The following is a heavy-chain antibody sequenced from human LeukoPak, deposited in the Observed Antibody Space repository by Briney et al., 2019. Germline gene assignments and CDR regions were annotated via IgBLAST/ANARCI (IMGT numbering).Heavy chain of an antibody. J-gene: IGHJ4*02. CDR1: GGSISSYY. CDR3: ARHGRTTVTTYFDY. Sequence: PSETLSLTCTVSGGSISSYYWSWIRQPPGKGLEWIGYVYYTGSTNYNPSLKSRVTISVDTSKNQFSLKLSSVTAADTAVYYCARHGRTTVTTYFDYWGQGTLVTVSS. CDR2: VYYTGST. V-gene: IGHV4-59*08. D-gene: IGHD4-17*01.